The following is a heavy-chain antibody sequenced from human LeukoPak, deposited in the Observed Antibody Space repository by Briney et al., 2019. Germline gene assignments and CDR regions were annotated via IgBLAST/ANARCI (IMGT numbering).Heavy chain of an antibody. CDR1: GGSISSSGYY. V-gene: IGHV4-39*01. Sequence: SETLSLTRTVSGGSISSSGYYWGWIRQPPGKGLEWIGSIYYSGTTYYNPSLKSRVIISADTSKNQFSLKLNSVTAADAAIYYCARRDAAIDFWGQGTLVTVSS. CDR3: ARRDAAIDF. D-gene: IGHD6-13*01. CDR2: IYYSGTT. J-gene: IGHJ4*02.